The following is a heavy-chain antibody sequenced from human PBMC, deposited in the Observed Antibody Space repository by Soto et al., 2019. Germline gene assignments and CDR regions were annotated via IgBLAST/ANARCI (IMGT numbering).Heavy chain of an antibody. D-gene: IGHD3-3*01. CDR3: AREDDFWSGYSYYYYYGMDV. CDR1: GFTFSSYG. V-gene: IGHV3-33*01. Sequence: PGGSLRLSCAASGFTFSSYGMHWVRQAPGKGLEWVAVIWYDGSNKYYADSVKGRFTISRDNSKNTLYLQMNSLRAEDTAVYYCAREDDFWSGYSYYYYYGMDVWGPGTTLTV. CDR2: IWYDGSNK. J-gene: IGHJ6*02.